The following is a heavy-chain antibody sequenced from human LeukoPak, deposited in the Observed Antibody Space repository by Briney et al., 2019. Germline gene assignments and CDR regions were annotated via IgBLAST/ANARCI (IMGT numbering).Heavy chain of an antibody. J-gene: IGHJ4*02. V-gene: IGHV6-1*01. CDR1: GDSFSSNSAT. CDR3: AREEGIAVSYFDY. Sequence: SQTLSLTCDISGDSFSSNSATWNWITQSPSRDLKWLGRTYYRSKWYNDYAVSVKSRITIIPDTSKNQSSLQLNSVTPEDTAVYYCAREEGIAVSYFDYWGQGTLVTVSS. D-gene: IGHD6-19*01. CDR2: TYYRSKWYN.